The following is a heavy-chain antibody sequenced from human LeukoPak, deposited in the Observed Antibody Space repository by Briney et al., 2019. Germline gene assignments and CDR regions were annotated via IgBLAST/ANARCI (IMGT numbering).Heavy chain of an antibody. CDR3: ARGFPFRGYYGSGSYYAKFDY. CDR2: ISGSGGST. V-gene: IGHV3-23*01. D-gene: IGHD3-10*01. CDR1: GFTFSSYA. Sequence: GGSLRLSCAASGFTFSSYAMSWVRQAPGKGLEWVSAISGSGGSTYYADSVKGRFTISRDNSKNTLYLQMNSLRAEDTAVYYCARGFPFRGYYGSGSYYAKFDYWGQGTLVTVSS. J-gene: IGHJ4*02.